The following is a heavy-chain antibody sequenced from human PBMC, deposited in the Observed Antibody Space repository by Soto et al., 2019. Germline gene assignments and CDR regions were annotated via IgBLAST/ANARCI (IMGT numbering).Heavy chain of an antibody. CDR3: AGRKSYYGSGTDH. J-gene: IGHJ4*02. Sequence: QVQLQESGPGLVKPSQTLSLTCAVSGDSINSADYYWNWIRQTPGKGLEWIGHIYYSGTTDYNPSLKSRVTISSDTSKNQFSLRLSSVTAADTAIYYCAGRKSYYGSGTDHWGQGTLVTVSS. CDR1: GDSINSADYY. V-gene: IGHV4-30-4*01. D-gene: IGHD3-10*01. CDR2: IYYSGTT.